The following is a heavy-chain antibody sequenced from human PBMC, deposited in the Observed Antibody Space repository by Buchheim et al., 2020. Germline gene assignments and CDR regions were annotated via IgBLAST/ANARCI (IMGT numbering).Heavy chain of an antibody. CDR2: IYSGGST. D-gene: IGHD6-19*01. CDR3: ARGSYQTGWRGFSYYSMDV. CDR1: GASINSGGYY. Sequence: HLQGSGPGLVRPSETLSLTCTVSGASINSGGYYWDWVRQPPGKGLEWVGHIYSGGSTYFNPSLKSRVTFSFDASNNQIPLMLTSVTAADTGTYYCARGSYQTGWRGFSYYSMDVWGQGT. V-gene: IGHV4-39*06. J-gene: IGHJ6*02.